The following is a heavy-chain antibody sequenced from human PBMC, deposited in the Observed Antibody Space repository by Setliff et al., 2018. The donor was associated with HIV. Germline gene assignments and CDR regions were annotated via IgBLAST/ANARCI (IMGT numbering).Heavy chain of an antibody. CDR3: ARSRAAGFDY. D-gene: IGHD6-13*01. V-gene: IGHV3-48*01. J-gene: IGHJ4*02. Sequence: PGGSLRLSCAASAFTFSSYSMNWVRQAPGKGLEWVSSIGSSSTIYYADSVKGRFTISRDNAKNSLYPQMNSLRAEDTAVYYCARSRAAGFDYWGQGTLVTVSS. CDR2: IGSSSTI. CDR1: AFTFSSYS.